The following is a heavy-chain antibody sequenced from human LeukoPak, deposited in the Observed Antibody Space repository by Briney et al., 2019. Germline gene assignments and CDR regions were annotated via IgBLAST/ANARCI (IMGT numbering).Heavy chain of an antibody. D-gene: IGHD6-19*01. CDR1: GGSISSGSYY. CDR3: ARVHRAVAGIYYYMDV. J-gene: IGHJ6*03. V-gene: IGHV4-61*02. Sequence: SETLSLICTVSGGSISSGSYYWSWIRQPAGKGLEWIGRIYTSGSTNYNPSLKSRVTISVDTSKNQFSLKLSSVTAADTAVYYCARVHRAVAGIYYYMDVWGKGTTVTVSS. CDR2: IYTSGST.